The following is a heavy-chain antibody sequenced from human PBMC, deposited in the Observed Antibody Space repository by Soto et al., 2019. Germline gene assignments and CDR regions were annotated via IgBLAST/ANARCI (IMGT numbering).Heavy chain of an antibody. CDR1: GFTLNSFF. CDR2: ISNDGSST. CDR3: VRDQDSRGYSVFNL. Sequence: SCAASGFTLNSFFMHWVRHAPGKGLMWVSRISNDGSSTTYADSVKGRFTISRDNARNTLYLQMNSLRADDTAVYFCVRDQDSRGYSVFNLWGQGAQVTVSS. D-gene: IGHD3-22*01. J-gene: IGHJ5*02. V-gene: IGHV3-74*01.